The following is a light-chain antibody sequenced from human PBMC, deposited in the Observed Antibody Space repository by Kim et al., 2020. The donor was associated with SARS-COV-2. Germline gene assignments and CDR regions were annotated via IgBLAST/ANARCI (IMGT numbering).Light chain of an antibody. CDR2: DSS. V-gene: IGKV1-33*01. J-gene: IGKJ2*01. Sequence: SASVGDRVTITCQASQYISNYLNWFQQRPGKAPKLLISDSSNLEIGVPSRFSGSRSGTDFSFTISSLQPEDFATYYCQQYDNFPYTFRQGTKLEI. CDR1: QYISNY. CDR3: QQYDNFPYT.